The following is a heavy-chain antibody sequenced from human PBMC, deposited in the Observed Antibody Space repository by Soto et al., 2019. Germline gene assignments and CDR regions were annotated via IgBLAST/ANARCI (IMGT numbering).Heavy chain of an antibody. J-gene: IGHJ4*02. V-gene: IGHV3-23*01. Sequence: EVQLLESGGGLVQPGGSLRLSCAASGFTFSSYAMSWVRQAPGKGLEWVSAISGSGGSTYYADSVKGRFTISRDNSKNALYLQMNSLRAEDTAVYYCAKTVQYYYGSGSLFGYWGQGTLVTVSS. CDR1: GFTFSSYA. CDR3: AKTVQYYYGSGSLFGY. CDR2: ISGSGGST. D-gene: IGHD3-10*01.